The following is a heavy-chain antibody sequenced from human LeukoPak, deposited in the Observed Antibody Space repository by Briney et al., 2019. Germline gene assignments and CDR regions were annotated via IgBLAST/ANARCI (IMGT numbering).Heavy chain of an antibody. CDR1: GFTFTSSA. CDR3: AADPYDYGDYVLGY. J-gene: IGHJ4*02. CDR2: IVVGSGNT. V-gene: IGHV1-58*01. Sequence: SVTVSCKACGFTFTSSAVQWVRQARGQRLEWIGWIVVGSGNTNYAQKFQERVTITRDMSTSTAYMELSSLRSEDTAVYYCAADPYDYGDYVLGYWGQGTLVTVSS. D-gene: IGHD4-17*01.